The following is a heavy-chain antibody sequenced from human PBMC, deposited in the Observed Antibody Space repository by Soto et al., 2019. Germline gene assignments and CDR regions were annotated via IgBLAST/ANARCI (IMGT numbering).Heavy chain of an antibody. Sequence: VQLQESGPGLVRPSETLSLTCTVSGGSISSGNFYWSWIRQPPGKGLEWIGYIYFSGSTSYSPSLKSRLTISLNTSNNQFSLKLTSVTAADTAVYYCAHDSHGGNTYFDLWGQGAWSPSPQ. J-gene: IGHJ4*02. CDR3: AHDSHGGNTYFDL. D-gene: IGHD1-26*01. CDR2: IYFSGST. CDR1: GGSISSGNFY. V-gene: IGHV4-30-4*01.